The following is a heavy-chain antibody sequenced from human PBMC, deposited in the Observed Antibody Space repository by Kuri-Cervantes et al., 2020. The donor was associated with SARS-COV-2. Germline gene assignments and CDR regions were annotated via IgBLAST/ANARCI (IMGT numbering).Heavy chain of an antibody. V-gene: IGHV4-61*09. CDR2: IYTSGST. D-gene: IGHD4-23*01. CDR3: ARPGGFLDV. Sequence: LRLSCTVSGGSISSGSYYWSWIRQPAGKGLEWIGHIYTSGSTNYNPSLKSRVTMSVDTSKNQFSLKLSSVTAADTAVYYCARPGGFLDVWGKGTTVTVSS. J-gene: IGHJ6*04. CDR1: GGSISSGSYY.